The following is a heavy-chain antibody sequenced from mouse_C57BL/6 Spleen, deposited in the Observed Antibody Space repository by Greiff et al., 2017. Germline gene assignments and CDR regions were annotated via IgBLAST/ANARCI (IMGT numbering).Heavy chain of an antibody. CDR2: ISDGGSYT. Sequence: EVMLVESGGGLVKPGGSLKLSCAASGFTFSSYAMSWVRQTPEKRLEWVATISDGGSYTYYPDNVKGRFTISRDNAKNNLYLQMSHLKSEDTAMYYCARERFYDDAGRGYYFDYWGQGTTLTVSS. V-gene: IGHV5-4*01. J-gene: IGHJ2*01. D-gene: IGHD2-3*01. CDR1: GFTFSSYA. CDR3: ARERFYDDAGRGYYFDY.